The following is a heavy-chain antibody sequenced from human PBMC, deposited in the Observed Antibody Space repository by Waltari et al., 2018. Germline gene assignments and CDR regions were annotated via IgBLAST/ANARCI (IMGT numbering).Heavy chain of an antibody. D-gene: IGHD1-1*01. Sequence: EVQLVQSGAEVQKSGESLKISCKSSGYSFGSFYIAWVRQMPGKGLEWMGIIYPGDSDTRYSPSFQGQVTISVDRSINTAYLQWGSLKATDTAMYYCARLRQPASYYYGMDVWGQGTTITVSS. CDR1: GYSFGSFY. V-gene: IGHV5-51*01. CDR3: ARLRQPASYYYGMDV. CDR2: IYPGDSDT. J-gene: IGHJ6*02.